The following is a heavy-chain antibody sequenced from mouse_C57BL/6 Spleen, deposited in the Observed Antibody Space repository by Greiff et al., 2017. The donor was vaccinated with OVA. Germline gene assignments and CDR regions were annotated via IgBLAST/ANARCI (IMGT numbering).Heavy chain of an antibody. CDR1: GYSITSGYY. Sequence: EVKLQESGPGLVKPSQSLSLTCSVTGYSITSGYYWNWIRQFPGNKLEWMGYISYDGSNNYNPSLKNRISITRDTSKNQFFLKLNSVTTEDTATYYCARAHITTVVARYFDVWGTGTTVTVSS. CDR3: ARAHITTVVARYFDV. D-gene: IGHD1-1*01. V-gene: IGHV3-6*01. J-gene: IGHJ1*03. CDR2: ISYDGSN.